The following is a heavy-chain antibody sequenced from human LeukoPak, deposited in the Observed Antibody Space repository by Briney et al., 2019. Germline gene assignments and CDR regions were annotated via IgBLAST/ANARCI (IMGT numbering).Heavy chain of an antibody. V-gene: IGHV3-23*01. CDR3: IAGGWSTDAFEM. D-gene: IGHD6-19*01. J-gene: IGHJ3*02. CDR1: GFTFSSYG. CDR2: ISGSGGST. Sequence: GGTLRLSCAASGFTFSSYGMHWVRQAPGKGLEWVSDISGSGGSTNYADSVKGRFTISRDNSKNMLYLQMNSLRAEDTAVYYCIAGGWSTDAFEMWGQGTTVTVSS.